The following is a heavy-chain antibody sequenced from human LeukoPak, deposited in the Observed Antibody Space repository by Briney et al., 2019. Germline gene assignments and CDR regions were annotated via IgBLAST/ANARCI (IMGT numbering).Heavy chain of an antibody. CDR2: IYYSGST. CDR3: ARSDTAMAYYFDY. J-gene: IGHJ4*02. Sequence: SETLSLTCTVSGGSISSYYWSWIRQPPGKGLEWIGYIYYSGSTNCNPSLKSRVTISVDTSKNQFSLKLSSVTAADTAVYYCARSDTAMAYYFDYWGQGTLVTVSS. V-gene: IGHV4-59*01. D-gene: IGHD5-18*01. CDR1: GGSISSYY.